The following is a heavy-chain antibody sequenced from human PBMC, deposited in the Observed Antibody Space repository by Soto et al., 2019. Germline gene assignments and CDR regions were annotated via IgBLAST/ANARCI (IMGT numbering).Heavy chain of an antibody. CDR3: ASEDFWSGDYYYIGMDV. CDR2: INQAGSEK. CDR1: GFAFRSHW. Sequence: GGSLRLSCAASGFAFRSHWLSWVRQAPGKGLEWVANINQAGSEKFYVDSVKGRFTISRDNTKNSLYLQMNRLRAEDTAVYYCASEDFWSGDYYYIGMDVWGQGTTVTVSS. V-gene: IGHV3-7*03. J-gene: IGHJ6*02. D-gene: IGHD3-3*01.